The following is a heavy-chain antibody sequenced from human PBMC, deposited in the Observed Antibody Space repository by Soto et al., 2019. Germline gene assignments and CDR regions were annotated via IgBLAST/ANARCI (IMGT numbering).Heavy chain of an antibody. CDR3: ARASPDWFDS. CDR1: GCSISDYD. CDR2: IYYSGST. Sequence: SETLSLTCTVSGCSISDYDWTWIRQPPGKGLEWIGYIYYSGSTNYNPSLKSRVTISVDTSKNQFSLNMRFVTAADTAVYYCARASPDWFDSWGQGTLVTVSS. D-gene: IGHD2-2*01. J-gene: IGHJ5*01. V-gene: IGHV4-59*01.